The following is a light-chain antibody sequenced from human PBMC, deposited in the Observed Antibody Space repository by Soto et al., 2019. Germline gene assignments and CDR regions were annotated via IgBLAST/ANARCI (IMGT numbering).Light chain of an antibody. J-gene: IGKJ1*01. CDR2: DAS. CDR3: QQRLLWPQT. CDR1: QAVSTY. Sequence: VLTQSPATLSLSPGERATLSCRASQAVSTYVAWYQHKPGQAPRLLIYDASNRATGVPFRFSGSGSGTDFTLTVSSLEPEDFALYYCQQRLLWPQTFGQGTKVEI. V-gene: IGKV3-11*01.